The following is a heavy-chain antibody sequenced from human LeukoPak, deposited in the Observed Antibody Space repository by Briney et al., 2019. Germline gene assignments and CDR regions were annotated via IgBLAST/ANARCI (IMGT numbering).Heavy chain of an antibody. J-gene: IGHJ4*02. CDR2: ISSSGSTI. Sequence: GGSLRLSCAASGFTFSDYYMSWIRQAPGKGLEWVSYISSSGSTIYYADSVKGRFTISRDNAKNSLYLQMNSLKTEDTAVYYCTTDRPYYYGSGSSMPTDKYYFDYWGQGTLVTVSS. CDR3: TTDRPYYYGSGSSMPTDKYYFDY. CDR1: GFTFSDYY. V-gene: IGHV3-11*01. D-gene: IGHD3-10*01.